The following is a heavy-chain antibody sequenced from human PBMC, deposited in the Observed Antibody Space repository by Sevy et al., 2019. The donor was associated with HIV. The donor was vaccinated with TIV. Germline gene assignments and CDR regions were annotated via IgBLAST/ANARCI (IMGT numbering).Heavy chain of an antibody. CDR2: ISSSSSYI. CDR1: GFTFSSYS. D-gene: IGHD2-15*01. V-gene: IGHV3-21*01. Sequence: GGSLRLSCAASGFTFSSYSMNWVRQAPEKGLEWVSSISSSSSYIYYADSVKGRFTISRDNAKNSLYLQMNSLRAEDTAVYYCARGAVAATRGTLGYWGQGTLVTVSS. J-gene: IGHJ4*02. CDR3: ARGAVAATRGTLGY.